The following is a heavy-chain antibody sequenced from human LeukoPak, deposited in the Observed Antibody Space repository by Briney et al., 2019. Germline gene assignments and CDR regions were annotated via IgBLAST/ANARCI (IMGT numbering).Heavy chain of an antibody. Sequence: SETLPLTYAVYGGSFRRYYWSWIRQPPGKGREWMGEINHSGSTNYNPSLKSRVTISVGTSKNQFSLRLSSATAANTALYYCARGRFVGIYEFWSGNYRGPITRGFDPWGQGTLVTVSS. CDR1: GGSFRRYY. D-gene: IGHD3-3*01. J-gene: IGHJ5*01. CDR3: ARGRFVGIYEFWSGNYRGPITRGFDP. CDR2: INHSGST. V-gene: IGHV4-34*01.